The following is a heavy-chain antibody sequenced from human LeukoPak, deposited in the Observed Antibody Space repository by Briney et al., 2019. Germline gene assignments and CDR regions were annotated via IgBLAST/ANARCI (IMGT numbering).Heavy chain of an antibody. V-gene: IGHV1-46*01. D-gene: IGHD1-14*01. CDR1: GYTFSSYY. Sequence: ASLKVSCKASGYTFSSYYMHWVRQATGQGLEWMGEINPSGGSTTYAQKFQGRVTVTIDTSTSTGYMELSSLRSEDTAVFYCARQSVRPGASPLFDYWGQGTLVTVSS. J-gene: IGHJ4*02. CDR2: INPSGGST. CDR3: ARQSVRPGASPLFDY.